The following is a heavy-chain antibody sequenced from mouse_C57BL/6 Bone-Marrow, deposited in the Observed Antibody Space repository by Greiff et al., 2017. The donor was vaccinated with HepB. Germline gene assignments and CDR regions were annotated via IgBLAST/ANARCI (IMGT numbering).Heavy chain of an antibody. CDR3: AGGGYPWYFDV. CDR1: GFPITSGYY. J-gene: IGHJ1*03. V-gene: IGHV12-3*01. Sequence: VKLMESGPGLVKPSQSLFLTCSITGFPITSGYYWIWIRQSPGKPLEWMGYITHSGETFYNPSLQSPISITRETSKNQFFLQLNSVTTEDTAMYYCAGGGYPWYFDVWGTGTTVTVSS. D-gene: IGHD2-2*01. CDR2: ITHSGET.